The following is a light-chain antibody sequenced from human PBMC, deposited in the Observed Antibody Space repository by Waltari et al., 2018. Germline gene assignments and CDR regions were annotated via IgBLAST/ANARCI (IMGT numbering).Light chain of an antibody. J-gene: IGLJ1*01. CDR3: CSYAGSGIYV. V-gene: IGLV2-23*02. Sequence: QSALTQPASVSGPPGPSITISCTGTNSDVGSYDLLSWHQQHPGKAPKLIIYEVYKRPSEVSNRFSGSKSGNTASLTISGLQADDEADYYCCSYAGSGIYVFGTGSQVTVL. CDR2: EVY. CDR1: NSDVGSYDL.